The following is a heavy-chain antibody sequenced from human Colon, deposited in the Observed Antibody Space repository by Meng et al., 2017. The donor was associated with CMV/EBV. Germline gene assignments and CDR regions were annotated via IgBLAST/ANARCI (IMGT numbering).Heavy chain of an antibody. D-gene: IGHD4-11*01. CDR1: GFTFNRNS. J-gene: IGHJ6*02. Sequence: GESLKISCAASGFTFNRNSMSWVRQAPGKGLEWVANIKQDGSEKYYVDSVKGRFTISRDNVENSLYLQMNSLRAEDTAVYYCARSKTITTPAYYYYYGMDVWGQGTTVTVSS. CDR2: IKQDGSEK. CDR3: ARSKTITTPAYYYYYGMDV. V-gene: IGHV3-7*01.